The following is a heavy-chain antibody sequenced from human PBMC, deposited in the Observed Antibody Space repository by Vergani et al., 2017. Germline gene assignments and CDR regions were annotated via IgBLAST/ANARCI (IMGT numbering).Heavy chain of an antibody. D-gene: IGHD3-10*01. CDR3: ARGITMVRGVTAA. Sequence: EVQLVESGGGLVKPGGPLRLSCAASGFTFSSYSMNWVRQAPGKGLEWVSSISSSSSYIYYADSVKGRFTISRDNAKNSLYLQMNSLRAEDTAVYYCARGITMVRGVTAAWGQGTLVTVSS. CDR1: GFTFSSYS. CDR2: ISSSSSYI. J-gene: IGHJ5*02. V-gene: IGHV3-21*01.